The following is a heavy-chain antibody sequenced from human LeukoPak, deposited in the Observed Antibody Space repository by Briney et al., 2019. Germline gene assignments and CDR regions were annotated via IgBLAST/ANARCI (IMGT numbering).Heavy chain of an antibody. CDR2: INAGNGNT. Sequence: ASVKVSCKASGYTFTSYAMHWVRQAPGQRLEWMGWINAGNGNTKYSQKFQGRVTITRDTSASTAYMELSSLRSEDTAVYYCARSTTIFGDYCYGMDVWGQGTTVTVSS. CDR3: ARSTTIFGDYCYGMDV. CDR1: GYTFTSYA. J-gene: IGHJ6*02. V-gene: IGHV1-3*01. D-gene: IGHD3-3*01.